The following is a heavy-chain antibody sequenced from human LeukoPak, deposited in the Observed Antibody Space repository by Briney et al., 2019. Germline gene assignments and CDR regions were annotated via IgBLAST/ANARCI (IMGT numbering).Heavy chain of an antibody. CDR1: GGSLSDYF. V-gene: IGHV4-34*01. CDR2: TNHSGST. Sequence: SETLSLTCAVYGGSLSDYFWTWIHQPPGKGLEWIGETNHSGSTNYNTSLKSRVTISVDTSKNQFSLKLSSVTAADTAVYYCARHSRYFDWLLQDYWGQGTLVTVSS. J-gene: IGHJ4*02. D-gene: IGHD3-9*01. CDR3: ARHSRYFDWLLQDY.